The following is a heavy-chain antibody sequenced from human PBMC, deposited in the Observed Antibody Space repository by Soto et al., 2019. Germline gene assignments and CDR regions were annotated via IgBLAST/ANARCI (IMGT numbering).Heavy chain of an antibody. Sequence: ESGGGLVQPGGSLRLSCAASGFTFSSYWMSWVRQAPGKGLEWVANIKQDGSEKYYVDSVKGRFTISRDNAKNSLYLQMSSLRAEDTAVYYCASVPARPWFVYWGQGTLVTVSS. D-gene: IGHD3-10*01. CDR1: GFTFSSYW. CDR2: IKQDGSEK. CDR3: ASVPARPWFVY. V-gene: IGHV3-7*03. J-gene: IGHJ4*02.